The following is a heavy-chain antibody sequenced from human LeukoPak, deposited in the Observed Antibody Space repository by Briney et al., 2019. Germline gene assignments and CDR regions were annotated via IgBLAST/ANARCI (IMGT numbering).Heavy chain of an antibody. CDR3: ARPARIAASGRYAFDF. CDR2: VNHSGST. D-gene: IGHD6-13*01. J-gene: IGHJ3*01. Sequence: SETLSLTCAVYGGSFSGYYWSWIRQPPGKGLEWIGEVNHSGSTNYNPSLKSRATISVDTAKNQVSLKLSSVTAADTAVYYCARPARIAASGRYAFDFWGEGTLVTVSS. V-gene: IGHV4-34*01. CDR1: GGSFSGYY.